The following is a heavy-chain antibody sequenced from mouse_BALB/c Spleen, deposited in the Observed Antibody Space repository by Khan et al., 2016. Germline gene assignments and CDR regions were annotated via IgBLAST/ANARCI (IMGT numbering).Heavy chain of an antibody. Sequence: VQLQESGAELMKPGASVKISCKATGYTFSTYWIEWVKQRPGHGLEWIGEILPGSGSTNYNEKFKGKATFTADTSSNTAYMPLRSLTSEDSAVSYCARRRDYGTSPAWFAYWGQGTLVTVSA. CDR2: ILPGSGST. V-gene: IGHV1-9*01. CDR3: ARRRDYGTSPAWFAY. D-gene: IGHD1-1*01. CDR1: GYTFSTYW. J-gene: IGHJ3*01.